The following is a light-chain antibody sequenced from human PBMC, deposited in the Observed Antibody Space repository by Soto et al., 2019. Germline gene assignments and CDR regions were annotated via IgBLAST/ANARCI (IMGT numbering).Light chain of an antibody. J-gene: IGKJ5*01. V-gene: IGKV3-20*01. CDR2: GAS. CDR1: QSVSSSY. CDR3: QQYGSSLGT. Sequence: EIVLTQSPGTLSLSPGERATLSCRASQSVSSSYLAWYQQKSGQAPRLFIYGASSRATGIPDRFSGSGSGTDFTLTISRLEPEDFAVYYCQQYGSSLGTFGQGTRLEIK.